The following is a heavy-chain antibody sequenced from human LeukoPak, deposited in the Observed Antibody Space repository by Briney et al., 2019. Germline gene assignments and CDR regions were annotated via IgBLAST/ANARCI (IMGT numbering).Heavy chain of an antibody. CDR3: ARGARWEQLGFDY. CDR1: GGSISSSSYY. CDR2: IYYSGST. J-gene: IGHJ4*02. D-gene: IGHD1-26*01. V-gene: IGHV4-39*07. Sequence: SETLSLTCTVSGGSISSSSYYWGWIRQPPGKGLEWIGSIYYSGSTYYNPSLKSRVTMSVDTSKNQFSLKLSSVTAADTAVYYCARGARWEQLGFDYWGQGTLVTVSS.